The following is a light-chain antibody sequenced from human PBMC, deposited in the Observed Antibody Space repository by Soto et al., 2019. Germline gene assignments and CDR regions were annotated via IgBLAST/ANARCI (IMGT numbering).Light chain of an antibody. Sequence: QAVVTQETSLTVSPGGTVTLTCGSSTGAVTSGHYRYWFQQKPGQAPRTLIYNTNNKHSWTPARFSGSLLGGKAALTLSGAQPEDEAEYYCLVSYSGAYVVIGGGTKLTVL. CDR3: LVSYSGAYVV. V-gene: IGLV7-46*01. CDR1: TGAVTSGHY. J-gene: IGLJ2*01. CDR2: NTN.